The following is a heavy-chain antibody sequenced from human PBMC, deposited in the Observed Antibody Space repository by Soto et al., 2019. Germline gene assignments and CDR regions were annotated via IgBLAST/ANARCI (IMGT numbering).Heavy chain of an antibody. Sequence: QLQLQESGPGLVKPSETLSLTCTVSGGSISSSSYYWGWIRQPPGKGLEWIGSIYYSGSTYYNPSLKSRVTISVDTSKNQFSLKLSSVTAADTDVYCCARSGWWYFDYWGQGTLVTVSS. V-gene: IGHV4-39*01. CDR3: ARSGWWYFDY. D-gene: IGHD6-19*01. CDR2: IYYSGST. CDR1: GGSISSSSYY. J-gene: IGHJ4*02.